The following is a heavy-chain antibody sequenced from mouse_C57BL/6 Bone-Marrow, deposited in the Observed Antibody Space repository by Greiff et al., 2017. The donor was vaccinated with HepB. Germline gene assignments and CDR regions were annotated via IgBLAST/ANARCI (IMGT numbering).Heavy chain of an antibody. Sequence: VQLQHPGAELVKPGASVKLSCKASGYTFTSYWMHWVKQRPGQGLEWIGMIHPNSGSTNYNEKFKSKATLTVDKSSSTAYMQLSSLTSEDSAVYYCARWSGNPFAYWGQGTLVTVSA. V-gene: IGHV1-64*01. CDR2: IHPNSGST. D-gene: IGHD1-3*01. CDR1: GYTFTSYW. CDR3: ARWSGNPFAY. J-gene: IGHJ3*01.